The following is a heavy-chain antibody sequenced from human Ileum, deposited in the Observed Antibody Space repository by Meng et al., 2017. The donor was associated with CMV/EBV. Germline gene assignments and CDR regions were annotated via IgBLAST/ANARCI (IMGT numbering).Heavy chain of an antibody. CDR3: ASSSHGLFAFDI. J-gene: IGHJ3*02. CDR1: GFTFSSYW. D-gene: IGHD3-22*01. Sequence: GGSLRLSCAASGFTFSSYWMHWVRQAPGKGLVWVSRINSDGSSTSYADSVKGRFTISRDNAKNTLYLQMSSLRAEDTAVYYCASSSHGLFAFDIWGQGTMVTVSS. CDR2: INSDGSST. V-gene: IGHV3-74*01.